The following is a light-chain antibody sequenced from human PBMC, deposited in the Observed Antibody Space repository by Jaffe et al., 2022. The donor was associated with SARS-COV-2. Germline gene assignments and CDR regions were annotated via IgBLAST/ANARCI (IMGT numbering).Light chain of an antibody. CDR2: EAS. J-gene: IGKJ4*01. Sequence: DIQMTQSPSTLSASVGDRVAIPCRASRSIGRQLAWYQQKPGKAPKLLICEASTLESGVPSRFSGSGSGTEFTLTISSLQPDDFATYYCQHYNSYPVSFGGGTKVEIK. V-gene: IGKV1-5*03. CDR1: RSIGRQ. CDR3: QHYNSYPVS.